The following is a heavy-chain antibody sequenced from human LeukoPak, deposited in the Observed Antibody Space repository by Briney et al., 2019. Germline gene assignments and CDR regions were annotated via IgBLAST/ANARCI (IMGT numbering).Heavy chain of an antibody. J-gene: IGHJ4*02. CDR2: IYYSGST. D-gene: IGHD3-16*02. V-gene: IGHV4-30-4*08. CDR1: GGSISSGDYY. CDR3: ARHEVYYDYVWGSYRFDY. Sequence: PSQTLSLTCTVSGGSISSGDYYWSWIRQPPGKGLEWIGYIYYSGSTYYNPSLKSRVTISVDTSKNQFSLKLSSVTAADTAVYYCARHEVYYDYVWGSYRFDYWGQGTLVTVSS.